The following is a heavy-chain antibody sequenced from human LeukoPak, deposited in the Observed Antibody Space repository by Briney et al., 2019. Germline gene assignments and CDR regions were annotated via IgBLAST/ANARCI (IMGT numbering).Heavy chain of an antibody. D-gene: IGHD6-19*01. J-gene: IGHJ4*02. Sequence: GGSLRLSCAASGFIFSRNYMSWVRQAPGKGLEGVSVIYSGGSTYYADPVKGRFSISRDNSKNTLYLQMNSLRAEDTAVYYCARGDLGHSSGWFLDYWGQGILVTVSS. CDR2: IYSGGST. CDR1: GFIFSRNY. CDR3: ARGDLGHSSGWFLDY. V-gene: IGHV3-53*01.